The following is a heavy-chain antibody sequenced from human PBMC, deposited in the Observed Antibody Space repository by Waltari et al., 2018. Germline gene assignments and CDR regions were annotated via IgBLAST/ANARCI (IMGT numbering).Heavy chain of an antibody. D-gene: IGHD1-26*01. CDR2: IYHSGSI. Sequence: QVQLQESGPGLVKPSGTLSLTCAVSGGSISLSNWWSWGRQPPGKGLEWIGEIYHSGSINYNPSLKSRVTISVDKFKNQFSLKLSSVTAADTAVYYCARDGLREGAFDIWGQGTMVTVSS. V-gene: IGHV4-4*02. J-gene: IGHJ3*02. CDR3: ARDGLREGAFDI. CDR1: GGSISLSNW.